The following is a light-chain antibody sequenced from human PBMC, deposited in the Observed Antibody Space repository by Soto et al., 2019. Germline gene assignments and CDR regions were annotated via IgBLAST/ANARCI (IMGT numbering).Light chain of an antibody. CDR2: KAS. Sequence: DIQMTQSPSTLSASVGDRVTITCRASQSISNWLAWYQQKPGKAPKYLIYKASNLQSGVPSRFSGSGSGTEFTLTFSSLQPDDFATYYCQQYDSYPLAFGGGTRVDIK. V-gene: IGKV1-5*03. J-gene: IGKJ4*01. CDR1: QSISNW. CDR3: QQYDSYPLA.